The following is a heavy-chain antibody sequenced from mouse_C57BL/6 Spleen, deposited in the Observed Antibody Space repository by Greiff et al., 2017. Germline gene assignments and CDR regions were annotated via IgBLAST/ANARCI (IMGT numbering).Heavy chain of an antibody. J-gene: IGHJ2*01. CDR2: IDPSDSET. D-gene: IGHD2-3*01. V-gene: IGHV1-52*01. CDR3: ARAGGWLPFDY. CDR1: GYTFTSYW. Sequence: QVQLKQPGAELVRPGSSVKLSCKASGYTFTSYWMHWVKQRPIQGLEWIGNIDPSDSETHYNQKFKDKATLTVDKSSSTAYMQLSSLTSEDSAVYYCARAGGWLPFDYWGQGTTLTVSS.